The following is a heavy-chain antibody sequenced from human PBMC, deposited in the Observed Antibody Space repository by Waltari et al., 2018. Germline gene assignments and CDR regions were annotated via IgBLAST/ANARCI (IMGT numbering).Heavy chain of an antibody. D-gene: IGHD3-10*01. CDR1: GSSISSGSY. J-gene: IGHJ4*02. Sequence: QVQLQESGPGLVKPSETLSLTCAVSGSSISSGSYWGWIRQPPGKGLEWIGSIYHSGSTYYNPSLKSRVTISVDTSKNQFSLKLSSVTAADTAVYYCARSSITMVQGVISYWGQGTLVTVSS. CDR2: IYHSGST. V-gene: IGHV4-38-2*01. CDR3: ARSSITMVQGVISY.